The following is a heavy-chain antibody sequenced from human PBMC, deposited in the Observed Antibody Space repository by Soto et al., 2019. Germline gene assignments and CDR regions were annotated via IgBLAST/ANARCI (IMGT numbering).Heavy chain of an antibody. CDR1: GASISGFY. Sequence: LSLTCTVSGASISGFYWSWIRKSAGKGLEWIGRIYATGTTDYNPSLKSRVMMSVDTSKKQFSLKLRSVTAADTAVYYCVRDGTKTLRDWFDPYGQGISVTVSS. CDR2: IYATGTT. J-gene: IGHJ5*02. V-gene: IGHV4-4*07. D-gene: IGHD1-1*01. CDR3: VRDGTKTLRDWFDP.